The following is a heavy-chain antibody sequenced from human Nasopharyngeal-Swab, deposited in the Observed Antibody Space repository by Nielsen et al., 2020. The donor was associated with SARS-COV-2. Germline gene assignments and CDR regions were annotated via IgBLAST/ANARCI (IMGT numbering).Heavy chain of an antibody. J-gene: IGHJ6*04. V-gene: IGHV3-21*01. Sequence: GGSLRLSCVASGFTFSSYNMNWVRQAPGKGLEWVSCISSSSSYIYYEDSVKGRFTISRDNAENSLYLQMNSLRAEDTAVYYCAAYYASGSYSSGSSNYYYYGKDVWGKGTTVTVSS. D-gene: IGHD3-10*01. CDR1: GFTFSSYN. CDR2: ISSSSSYI. CDR3: AAYYASGSYSSGSSNYYYYGKDV.